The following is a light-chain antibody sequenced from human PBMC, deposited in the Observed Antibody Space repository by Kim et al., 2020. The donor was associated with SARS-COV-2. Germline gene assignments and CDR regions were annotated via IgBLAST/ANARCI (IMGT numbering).Light chain of an antibody. CDR1: ISSY. J-gene: IGKJ2*01. Sequence: ENVLTQSPATLSLSPGDRATLSCRASISSYIAWYQQKPGQAPRLLIYDASNRATGIPARFSGSGSGTDFTLTISSLEPEDFAVYYCQQRSNWPYTFGQGTKLEI. V-gene: IGKV3-11*01. CDR3: QQRSNWPYT. CDR2: DAS.